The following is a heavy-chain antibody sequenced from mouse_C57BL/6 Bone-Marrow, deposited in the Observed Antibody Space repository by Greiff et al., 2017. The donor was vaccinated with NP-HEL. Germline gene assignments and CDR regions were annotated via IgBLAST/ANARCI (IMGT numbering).Heavy chain of an antibody. CDR1: GFTFSDYY. Sequence: EVQRVESEGGLVQPGSSMKLSCTASGFTFSDYYMAWVRQVPEKGLEWVANINYDGSSTYYLDSLKSRFIISRDNAKNILYLQMSSLKSEDTATYYCARDRRTWAMDYWVQGTSVTVSS. V-gene: IGHV5-16*01. CDR3: ARDRRTWAMDY. CDR2: INYDGSST. J-gene: IGHJ4*01.